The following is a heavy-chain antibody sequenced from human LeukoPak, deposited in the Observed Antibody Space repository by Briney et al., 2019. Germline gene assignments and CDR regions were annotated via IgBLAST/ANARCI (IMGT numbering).Heavy chain of an antibody. D-gene: IGHD3-10*01. CDR1: GGSFSGYY. Sequence: SETLPLTCAVYGGSFSGYYWSWIRQPPGKGLEWIGEINHSGSTNYNPSLKSRVTISVDTSKSQFSLKLSSVTAADTAVYYCARGRRLLWFGELLDYWGQGTLVTVSS. J-gene: IGHJ4*02. V-gene: IGHV4-34*01. CDR2: INHSGST. CDR3: ARGRRLLWFGELLDY.